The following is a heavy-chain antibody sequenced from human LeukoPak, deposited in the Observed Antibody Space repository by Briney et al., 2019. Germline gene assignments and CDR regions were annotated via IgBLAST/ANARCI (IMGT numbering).Heavy chain of an antibody. V-gene: IGHV1-2*04. J-gene: IGHJ3*02. Sequence: ASVKVSCKASGYTFTGYYMHWVRQAPGQGLEWMGRINPNSGGTNYAQKFQGWVTMTRDTSISTAYMELSRLRSDDTAVYYCARQRMVRGVINAFDIWGQGTMVTVSS. D-gene: IGHD3-10*01. CDR1: GYTFTGYY. CDR3: ARQRMVRGVINAFDI. CDR2: INPNSGGT.